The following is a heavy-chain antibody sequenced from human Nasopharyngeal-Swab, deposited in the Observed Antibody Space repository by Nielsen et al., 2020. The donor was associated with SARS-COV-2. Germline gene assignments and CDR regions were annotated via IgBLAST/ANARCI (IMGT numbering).Heavy chain of an antibody. CDR1: GYSFTSYW. V-gene: IGHV5-51*01. CDR2: IYPGDSDT. J-gene: IGHJ5*02. Sequence: GESLKISCKGSGYSFTSYWIGWVRQMPGKGLEWMGIIYPGDSDTRYSPSFQGQVTISADKSISTAYLQWSSLKASDTAMYYCARRKEDALWFGESQGTNWFDPWGQGTLVTVSS. D-gene: IGHD3-10*01. CDR3: ARRKEDALWFGESQGTNWFDP.